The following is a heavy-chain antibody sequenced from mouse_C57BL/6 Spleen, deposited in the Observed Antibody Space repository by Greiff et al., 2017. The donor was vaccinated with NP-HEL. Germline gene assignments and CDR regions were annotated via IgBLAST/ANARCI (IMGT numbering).Heavy chain of an antibody. CDR2: IWRGGST. D-gene: IGHD2-4*01. CDR1: GFSLTSYG. J-gene: IGHJ1*03. CDR3: AKPTMITGGYFDV. Sequence: VQLQQSGPGLVQPSQRLSITCTVSGFSLTSYGVHWVRQSPGKGLEWLGVIWRGGSTDYNAAFMSRLSITKDNSKSQVFFKMNSLQADDTAIYYCAKPTMITGGYFDVWGTGTTGTVSS. V-gene: IGHV2-5*01.